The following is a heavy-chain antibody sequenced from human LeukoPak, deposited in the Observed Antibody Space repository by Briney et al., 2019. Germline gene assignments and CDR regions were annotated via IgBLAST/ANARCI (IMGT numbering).Heavy chain of an antibody. D-gene: IGHD6-19*01. V-gene: IGHV4-59*08. CDR1: GGSISSYY. CDR3: ARHTSGYSSGWPLDY. CDR2: IYYSGST. Sequence: SETLSLTCTVSGGSISSYYWSWIRQPPGKGLEWIGYIYYSGSTNHNPSLKSRVTISVDTSKNQFSLKLSSVTAADTAVYYCARHTSGYSSGWPLDYWGQGTLVTVSS. J-gene: IGHJ4*02.